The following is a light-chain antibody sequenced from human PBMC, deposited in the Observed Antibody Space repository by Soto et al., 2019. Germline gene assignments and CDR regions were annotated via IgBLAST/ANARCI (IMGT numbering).Light chain of an antibody. Sequence: QSALTQPPSASGSPGQSVTISCTGTSSDVGTHGYVSWYQQHAGKAPKLVIYDVTKRPSGVPVRFSGSKSGNTASLTVSGLQAEDEADYYCMCYAGGNNWVFGGGTKLTVL. CDR2: DVT. CDR1: SSDVGTHGY. J-gene: IGLJ3*02. V-gene: IGLV2-8*01. CDR3: MCYAGGNNWV.